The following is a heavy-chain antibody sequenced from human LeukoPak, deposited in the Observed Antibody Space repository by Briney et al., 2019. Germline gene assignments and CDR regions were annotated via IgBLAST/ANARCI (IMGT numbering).Heavy chain of an antibody. Sequence: NTSETLSLTCAVSGGSMTNYYWRWIRQPPGKALEWIGRIYTDGSTNSNPSLRSRLTMSLDTSKNQFSLKLTSVTAADTAVYFCARAPSGCGGTCAFDYWGQGTLVTVSS. J-gene: IGHJ4*02. V-gene: IGHV4-4*07. D-gene: IGHD2-15*01. CDR2: IYTDGST. CDR3: ARAPSGCGGTCAFDY. CDR1: GGSMTNYY.